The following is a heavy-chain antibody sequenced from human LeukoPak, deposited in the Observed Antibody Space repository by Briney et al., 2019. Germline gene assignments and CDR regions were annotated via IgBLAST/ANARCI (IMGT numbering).Heavy chain of an antibody. D-gene: IGHD5-18*01. J-gene: IGHJ4*02. Sequence: GGSLRLSCAASGSGFSFSSYAMSWVRQAPGKGLEWVSGISGSRDSTHYADSVKGRFTISRDNSKNTLFLQMNSLRVEDTAVYYCARGYSNLAYWGQGTLVTVSS. V-gene: IGHV3-23*01. CDR3: ARGYSNLAY. CDR1: GSGFSFSSYA. CDR2: ISGSRDST.